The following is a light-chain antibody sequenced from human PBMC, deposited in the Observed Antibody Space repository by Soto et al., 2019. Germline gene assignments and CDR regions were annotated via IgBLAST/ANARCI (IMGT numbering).Light chain of an antibody. Sequence: EVILTQSPATLSLSPGESATLSCRASQSVTSSYLAWYQQKPGQAPRLLIYGASSRATGIPDRFSGSGSGTDFILTISRLEPEDFAVYYCQQYGSTPVTFGQGTKVDIK. CDR2: GAS. CDR1: QSVTSSY. J-gene: IGKJ1*01. CDR3: QQYGSTPVT. V-gene: IGKV3-20*01.